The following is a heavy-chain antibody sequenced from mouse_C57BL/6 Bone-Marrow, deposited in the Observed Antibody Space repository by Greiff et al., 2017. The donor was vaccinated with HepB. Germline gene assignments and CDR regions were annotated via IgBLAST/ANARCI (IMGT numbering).Heavy chain of an antibody. J-gene: IGHJ1*03. V-gene: IGHV14-4*01. D-gene: IGHD1-1*01. Sequence: EVKLHESGAELVRPGASVKLSCTASGFNIKDDYMHWVKQRPEQGLEWIGWIDPENGDTEYASKFQGKATITADTSSNTAYLQLSSLTSEDTAVYYCTTGAFYYYGSSYDWYFDVWGTGTTVTVSS. CDR2: IDPENGDT. CDR3: TTGAFYYYGSSYDWYFDV. CDR1: GFNIKDDY.